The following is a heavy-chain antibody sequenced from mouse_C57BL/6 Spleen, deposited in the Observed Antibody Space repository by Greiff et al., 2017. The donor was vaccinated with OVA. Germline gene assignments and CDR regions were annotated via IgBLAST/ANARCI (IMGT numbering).Heavy chain of an antibody. J-gene: IGHJ2*01. CDR2: IYPGDGDT. V-gene: IGHV1-82*01. Sequence: QVQLKESVPELVKPGASVKISCNASSYAFRSSWMNWLKHRPGKGLEWIGRIYPGDGDTNYNGKFKGKATLTADKSSSTAYMQLSSLTSEDSAVYFCAREEGLRPYFDYWGQGTTLTVSS. CDR3: AREEGLRPYFDY. D-gene: IGHD3-2*02. CDR1: SYAFRSSW.